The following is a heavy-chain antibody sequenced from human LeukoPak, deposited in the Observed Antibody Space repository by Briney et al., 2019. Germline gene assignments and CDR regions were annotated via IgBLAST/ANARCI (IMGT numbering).Heavy chain of an antibody. CDR1: GGSISSYY. CDR2: IYTSGST. D-gene: IGHD2-2*01. Sequence: SETLSLTCTVSGGSISSYYWSWIRQPPGKGLEWIGYIYTSGSTNYNPSLKSRVTISVDTSKNQFSLKLSSVTAADTAVYYCARLGYCSSTSCAEWVFGYYYYMDVWGKGTTVTVSS. J-gene: IGHJ6*03. V-gene: IGHV4-4*09. CDR3: ARLGYCSSTSCAEWVFGYYYYMDV.